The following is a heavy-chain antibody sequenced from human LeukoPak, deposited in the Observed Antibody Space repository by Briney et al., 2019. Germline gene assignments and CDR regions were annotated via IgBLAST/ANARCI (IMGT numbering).Heavy chain of an antibody. CDR2: MNPNSGNT. CDR1: GYTFTSYD. J-gene: IGHJ5*02. Sequence: ASVKVSFKASGYTFTSYDINWVRQATGQGLEWMGWMNPNSGNTGYVQKFQGRVTMTRNTSISTAYMELSSLRSEDTAVYYCARVRIGDYEILTAGFDPWGQGTLVTVSS. V-gene: IGHV1-8*01. CDR3: ARVRIGDYEILTAGFDP. D-gene: IGHD3-9*01.